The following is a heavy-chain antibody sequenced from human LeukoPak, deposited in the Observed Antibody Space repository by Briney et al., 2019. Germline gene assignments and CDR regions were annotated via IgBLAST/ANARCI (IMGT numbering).Heavy chain of an antibody. V-gene: IGHV3-9*01. D-gene: IGHD4-17*01. J-gene: IGHJ4*02. Sequence: GGSLRLSCVGSGLILNDHAMHWVRQAPGKGLEWVSGISWNSGSIGYADSVKGRFTISRDNAKNSLYLQMNSLRAEDTALYYCAKAAEGGLTTVTIDYWGQGTLVTVSS. CDR2: ISWNSGSI. CDR3: AKAAEGGLTTVTIDY. CDR1: GLILNDHA.